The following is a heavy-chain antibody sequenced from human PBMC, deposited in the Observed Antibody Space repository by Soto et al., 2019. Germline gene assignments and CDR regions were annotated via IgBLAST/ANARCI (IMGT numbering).Heavy chain of an antibody. D-gene: IGHD1-26*01. Sequence: PGGSLRLSCSASGFTFSNYAMHWVRQAPGKGLEYVSAISNNGGRTYYADSVKGRFTISRDNSKNTLYLQMSSLRAEDTAVYYCARLSGTYYGPTGFDYWGQGTLVTVSS. V-gene: IGHV3-64D*06. CDR3: ARLSGTYYGPTGFDY. J-gene: IGHJ4*02. CDR2: ISNNGGRT. CDR1: GFTFSNYA.